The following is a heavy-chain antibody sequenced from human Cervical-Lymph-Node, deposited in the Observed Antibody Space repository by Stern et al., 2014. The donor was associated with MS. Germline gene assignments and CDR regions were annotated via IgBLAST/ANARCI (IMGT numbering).Heavy chain of an antibody. D-gene: IGHD3-10*01. J-gene: IGHJ5*02. CDR3: ATSGLGGAVGS. Sequence: QMQLVQSGAEVKQPGDSVKVSCKTSGYRFTRSGIHWVRQGPGQGLEWMGLIVPGDGSAAYAQAWHVRVSMTRDTSATTAYLELRSLRSEDTAVYYCATSGLGGAVGSWGQGTLVTVSA. CDR2: IVPGDGSA. V-gene: IGHV1-46*04. CDR1: GYRFTRSG.